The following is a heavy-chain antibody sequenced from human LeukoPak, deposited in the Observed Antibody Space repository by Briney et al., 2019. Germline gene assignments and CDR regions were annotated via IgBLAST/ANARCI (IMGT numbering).Heavy chain of an antibody. CDR1: GFTFSRYE. CDR2: ISRSGDTI. D-gene: IGHD3-10*01. Sequence: PGGSLRLSCAASGFTFSRYEMNWLRQAPGKGLEWVSYISRSGDTIYFADSVKGRFTISRDNAKNSLYLQMSRLRAEDTAVYYCARDYVSDYWGQGTLVTVSS. J-gene: IGHJ4*02. V-gene: IGHV3-48*03. CDR3: ARDYVSDY.